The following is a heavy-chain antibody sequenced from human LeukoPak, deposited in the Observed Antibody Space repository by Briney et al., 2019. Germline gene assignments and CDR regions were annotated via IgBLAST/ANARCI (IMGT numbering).Heavy chain of an antibody. J-gene: IGHJ4*02. Sequence: PGGSLRLSCAASGFTFSSYLMSWVRQAPGEGLEWVANIKSDGSVKNYADSVKGRFTISRDNAQNSLYLQMDGLRVEDTGVYYCARGHYDSVWGQGELVTVSS. CDR2: IKSDGSVK. V-gene: IGHV3-7*01. D-gene: IGHD4-17*01. CDR3: ARGHYDSV. CDR1: GFTFSSYL.